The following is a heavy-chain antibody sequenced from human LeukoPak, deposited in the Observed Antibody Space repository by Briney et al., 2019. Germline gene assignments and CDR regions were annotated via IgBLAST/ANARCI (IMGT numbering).Heavy chain of an antibody. J-gene: IGHJ3*02. D-gene: IGHD2-21*02. CDR2: VFYSGST. CDR1: GGSITNYY. CDR3: ARDAVTYDAFDI. V-gene: IGHV4-59*01. Sequence: SETLSLTCTVSGGSITNYYLNWIRQPPGKGLEWIGYVFYSGSTNYNPSLKSRVTISVDTSKNQFSLKLTSVTAADTALYYCARDAVTYDAFDIWGQGTMVTVSS.